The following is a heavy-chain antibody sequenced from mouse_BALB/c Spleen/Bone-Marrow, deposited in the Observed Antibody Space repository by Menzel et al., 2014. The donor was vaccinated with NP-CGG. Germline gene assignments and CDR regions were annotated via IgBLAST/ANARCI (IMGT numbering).Heavy chain of an antibody. Sequence: QVQLKESGAELMKPGASVRISCKATGYTFTDYWIQWVKQRPGHGLEWIGEILPGSGNTNYNEKFKGKATFTADASSNTAYMQLSSLTSEDSAVYYCARSGIRADLSCDYWGQGTTLTVSS. CDR3: ARSGIRADLSCDY. D-gene: IGHD4-1*01. CDR1: GYTFTDYW. CDR2: ILPGSGNT. V-gene: IGHV1-9*01. J-gene: IGHJ2*01.